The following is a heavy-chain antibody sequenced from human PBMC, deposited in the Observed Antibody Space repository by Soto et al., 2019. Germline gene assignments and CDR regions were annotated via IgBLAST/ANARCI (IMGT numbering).Heavy chain of an antibody. J-gene: IGHJ3*02. CDR3: ARGCDSSSWYMAFDI. V-gene: IGHV6-1*01. CDR2: TYYRSKWYY. CDR1: GDSVSSNSAG. D-gene: IGHD6-13*01. Sequence: SQTLSLTCAITGDSVSSNSAGWSWVRQSPSRGLEWLGRTYYRSKWYYEYAVSVRGRITINPDTSKNQYSLQLNSVTPEDTAVYYCARGCDSSSWYMAFDIWGQGTMVTVSS.